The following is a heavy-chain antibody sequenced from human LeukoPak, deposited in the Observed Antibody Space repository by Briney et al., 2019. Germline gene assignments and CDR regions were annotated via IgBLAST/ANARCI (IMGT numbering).Heavy chain of an antibody. Sequence: GGSLRLSCAAYELSVSYNYMSWVRQAPGKGLEWVSIISSGGSTYYADSAKGRFTISRDNSKNTRYLQMNSLRVEDTAVYYCARGRGGGYDYWGQGTLVTVSS. CDR1: ELSVSYNY. CDR2: ISSGGST. D-gene: IGHD1-26*01. V-gene: IGHV3-66*01. CDR3: ARGRGGGYDY. J-gene: IGHJ4*02.